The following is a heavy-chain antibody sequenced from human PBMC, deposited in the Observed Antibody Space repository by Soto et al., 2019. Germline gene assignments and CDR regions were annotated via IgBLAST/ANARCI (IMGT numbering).Heavy chain of an antibody. V-gene: IGHV1-18*04. CDR2: SGPYNGST. D-gene: IGHD2-8*02. CDR3: ARDVHHWWDYPTGGYDY. CDR1: GYSFVTYG. J-gene: IGHJ4*02. Sequence: QIQLVQSGLEVKKPGASVRVSCKTSGYSFVTYGISWVRQAPGQGPEWVAWSGPYNGSTRYSERLQGRVTLSTDEQATPVYMELRSLGPDDTAVYYCARDVHHWWDYPTGGYDYSGPGTLVTVST.